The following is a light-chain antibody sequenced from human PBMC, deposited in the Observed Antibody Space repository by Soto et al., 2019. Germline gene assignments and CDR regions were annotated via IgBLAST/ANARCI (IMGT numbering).Light chain of an antibody. V-gene: IGKV1-5*03. Sequence: DIVVTPSPDPLAVSLDERATITCRASQSIDSWLAWYQQKPGKAPKFLMYKASNLESGVPSRFSGSGSGTEFTLTISSLQPDDFATYYCQHYNSYSEAFGQGTKVDI. CDR1: QSIDSW. J-gene: IGKJ1*01. CDR3: QHYNSYSEA. CDR2: KAS.